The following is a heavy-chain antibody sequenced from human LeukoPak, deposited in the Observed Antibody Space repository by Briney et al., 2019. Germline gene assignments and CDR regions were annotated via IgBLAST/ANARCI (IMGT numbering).Heavy chain of an antibody. CDR1: GFTFDDYA. CDR3: AKDTMYYYDSSGYSDAFDI. J-gene: IGHJ3*02. Sequence: PGGSLRLSCAASGFTFDDYAMHWVRQAPGKGLEWVSGISWNSGSIGYADSVKGRFTISRDNAKNSLYLQMNSLRAEDTALYYCAKDTMYYYDSSGYSDAFDIWGQGTMVTVSS. V-gene: IGHV3-9*01. CDR2: ISWNSGSI. D-gene: IGHD3-22*01.